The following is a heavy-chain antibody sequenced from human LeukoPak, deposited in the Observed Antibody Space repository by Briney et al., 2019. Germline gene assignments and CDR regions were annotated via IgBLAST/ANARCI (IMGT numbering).Heavy chain of an antibody. Sequence: KSSETLSLTCTVSGGSISSSSYYWGWIRQPPGKGLEWIGSIYYSGSTYYNPSLKSRVTISVDTSKNQFSLKLSSVTAADTAVYYCARTYGSGSYSWFDPWGQGTLVTVSS. CDR1: GGSISSSSYY. J-gene: IGHJ5*02. V-gene: IGHV4-39*07. D-gene: IGHD3-10*01. CDR3: ARTYGSGSYSWFDP. CDR2: IYYSGST.